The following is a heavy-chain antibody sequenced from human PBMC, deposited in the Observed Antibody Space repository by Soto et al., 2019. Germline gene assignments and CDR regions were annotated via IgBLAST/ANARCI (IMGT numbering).Heavy chain of an antibody. CDR2: MNPNSGNT. CDR1: GYTFTSYD. D-gene: IGHD3-10*01. J-gene: IGHJ6*02. CDR3: ARHYYYGSGSYYCGMDV. Sequence: QVQLVQSGAEVKKPGASVKVSCKASGYTFTSYDINWVRQATGQGLEWMGWMNPNSGNTGYAQKFQGRVTMTRNTFISTAYMELSSLRSEDTAVYYCARHYYYGSGSYYCGMDVWGQGTTVTVSS. V-gene: IGHV1-8*01.